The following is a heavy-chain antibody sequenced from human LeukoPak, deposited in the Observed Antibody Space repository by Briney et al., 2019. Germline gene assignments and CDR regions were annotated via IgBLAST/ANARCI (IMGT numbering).Heavy chain of an antibody. V-gene: IGHV3-30-3*01. Sequence: GRSLRLSCAASGFTFSSYAMHWVRQAPGKGLEWVAVISYDGSNKYYADSVKGRFTISRDNSKNTLYLQMNSLRAEDTAVYYCAREALLWFGELFTPHGWFDPWGQGTLVTVPS. CDR2: ISYDGSNK. J-gene: IGHJ5*02. CDR1: GFTFSSYA. D-gene: IGHD3-10*01. CDR3: AREALLWFGELFTPHGWFDP.